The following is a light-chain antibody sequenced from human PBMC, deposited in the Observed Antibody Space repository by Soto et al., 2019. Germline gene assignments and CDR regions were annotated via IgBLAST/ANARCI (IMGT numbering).Light chain of an antibody. CDR1: QSVSSNY. CDR2: GAS. J-gene: IGKJ1*01. V-gene: IGKV3-20*01. Sequence: EIVLTQSPGTLSLSLGERATLSCRASQSVSSNYLAWYQQKPGQAPRLLIYGASSRATGIPDRFSGSGSGTDFTLTISRLEPDDFAVYYCQQYGSSPRVFGQGTKVEIK. CDR3: QQYGSSPRV.